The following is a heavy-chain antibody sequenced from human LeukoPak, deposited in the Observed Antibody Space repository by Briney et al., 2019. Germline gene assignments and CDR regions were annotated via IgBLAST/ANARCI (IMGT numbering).Heavy chain of an antibody. CDR2: INSDGSST. CDR1: GFTFSSYW. CDR3: ARGTYCGGDCYKVAIFDY. V-gene: IGHV3-74*01. J-gene: IGHJ4*02. Sequence: GGSLRLSCAASGFTFSSYWMHWVRRAPGKGLVWVSRINSDGSSTNYADSVKGRFTISRDNAKNSLYLQMNSLRAEDTAVYYCARGTYCGGDCYKVAIFDYWGQGTLVTVSS. D-gene: IGHD2-21*02.